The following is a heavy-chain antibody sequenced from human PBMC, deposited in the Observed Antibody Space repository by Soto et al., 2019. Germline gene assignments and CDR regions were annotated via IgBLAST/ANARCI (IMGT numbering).Heavy chain of an antibody. CDR1: GGTFSSYA. J-gene: IGHJ4*02. D-gene: IGHD6-13*01. Sequence: ASVKVSCKASGGTFSSYAISWVRQAPGRGLEWMGGIIPIFGTANYAQKFQGRVTITADESTSTAYMELSSLRSEDTAVYYCASGSSSSSWYYYWGQGTLVTVSS. CDR2: IIPIFGTA. CDR3: ASGSSSSSWYYY. V-gene: IGHV1-69*13.